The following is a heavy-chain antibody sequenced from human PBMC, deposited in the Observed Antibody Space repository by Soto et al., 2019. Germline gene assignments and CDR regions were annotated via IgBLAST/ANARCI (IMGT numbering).Heavy chain of an antibody. D-gene: IGHD3-10*01. CDR1: GFVFISYA. CDR2: ISGSGGNT. Sequence: EVQLLESGGGLVQPGGSLRLSCAASGFVFISYAMSWVRQAPGKGLEWVSTISGSGGNTYYADSVKGRFTISRDNSKNTLYLQMNSLRAEDTALYYCAKDPRVHYYGSGSSSYWGQGTLVTVSS. CDR3: AKDPRVHYYGSGSSSY. V-gene: IGHV3-23*01. J-gene: IGHJ4*02.